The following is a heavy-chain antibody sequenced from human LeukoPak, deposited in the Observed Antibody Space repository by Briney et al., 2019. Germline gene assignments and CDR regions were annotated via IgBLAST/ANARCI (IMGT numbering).Heavy chain of an antibody. CDR3: ARDSSSYDYVWGSYRSQSWFDP. CDR2: ISAYNGNT. D-gene: IGHD3-16*02. CDR1: GYTFTSYG. Sequence: ASVKVSCKAFGYTFTSYGISWVRQAPGQGLEWMGWISAYNGNTNYAQKLQGRVTMTTDTSTSTAYMELRSLRSDDTAVYYCARDSSSYDYVWGSYRSQSWFDPWGQGTLVTVSS. J-gene: IGHJ5*02. V-gene: IGHV1-18*04.